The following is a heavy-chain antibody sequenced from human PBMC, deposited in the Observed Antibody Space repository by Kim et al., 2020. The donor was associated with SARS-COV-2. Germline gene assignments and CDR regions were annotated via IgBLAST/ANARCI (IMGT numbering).Heavy chain of an antibody. D-gene: IGHD3-10*01. J-gene: IGHJ4*02. CDR2: IWYDGSNK. V-gene: IGHV3-33*06. Sequence: GGSLRLSCAASGFTFSSYGMHWVRQAPGKGLEWVAVIWYDGSNKYYADSVKGRFTISRDNSKNTLYLQMNSLRAEDTAVYYCAKDPGFGELLFSRPLGGPYWGQGTLVTVSS. CDR1: GFTFSSYG. CDR3: AKDPGFGELLFSRPLGGPY.